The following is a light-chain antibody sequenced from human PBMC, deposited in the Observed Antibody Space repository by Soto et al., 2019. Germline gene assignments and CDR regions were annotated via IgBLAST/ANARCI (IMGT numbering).Light chain of an antibody. J-gene: IGLJ1*01. CDR3: SSYTTSSTVV. CDR1: SSDVGGYNF. CDR2: EVS. Sequence: QSALTQPASVFGSPGQSITFSCTGTSSDVGGYNFVPWYQQHPGKAPKLMIYEVSSRPSGVSNRFSGSKSGNTASLTISGLQPEDEADYYCSSYTTSSTVVFGTGTQLTVL. V-gene: IGLV2-14*03.